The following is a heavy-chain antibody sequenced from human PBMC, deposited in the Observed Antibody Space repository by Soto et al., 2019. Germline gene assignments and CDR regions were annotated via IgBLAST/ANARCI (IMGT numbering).Heavy chain of an antibody. J-gene: IGHJ6*02. CDR3: ARVPQSRDGYNYPYYYSGMDV. CDR2: ISNSGRT. Sequence: SETLSVTCTVPGDFISRGAYYWSWVRPDPGEGLEGIGYISNSGRTYYNPSLKSRLTISLDTSENQFSLKLTSVTAADTAMYYCARVPQSRDGYNYPYYYSGMDVWGQGTTVTVSS. V-gene: IGHV4-31*03. D-gene: IGHD5-12*01. CDR1: GDFISRGAYY.